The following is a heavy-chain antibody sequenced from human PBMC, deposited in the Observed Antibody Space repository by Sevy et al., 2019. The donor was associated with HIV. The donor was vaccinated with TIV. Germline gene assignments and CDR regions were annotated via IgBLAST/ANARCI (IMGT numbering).Heavy chain of an antibody. J-gene: IGHJ4*02. V-gene: IGHV1-8*01. CDR1: GYTFTSYD. Sequence: ASVKVSCKASGYTFTSYDINWVRQATGQGREWMGWMNPNSGNTGYAQKFQGRVTMTRNTSISTAYMELSSLRSEDTAVYYCARGIPSSASGYSYGSAFDYWGQGTLVTVSS. CDR3: ARGIPSSASGYSYGSAFDY. CDR2: MNPNSGNT. D-gene: IGHD5-18*01.